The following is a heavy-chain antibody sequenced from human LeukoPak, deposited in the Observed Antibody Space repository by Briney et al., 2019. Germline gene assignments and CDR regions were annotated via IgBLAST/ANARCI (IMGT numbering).Heavy chain of an antibody. D-gene: IGHD1-26*01. Sequence: SETLSLTCAVYGGSFSGYYWSWIRQPPGKGLEWIGEINHSGGTNYNPSLKSRVTISVDTSKYQFSLKLSSVTAADTAVYYCARAGAVGGYVDYWAQGTLVTVSS. CDR1: GGSFSGYY. CDR3: ARAGAVGGYVDY. V-gene: IGHV4-34*01. CDR2: INHSGGT. J-gene: IGHJ4*02.